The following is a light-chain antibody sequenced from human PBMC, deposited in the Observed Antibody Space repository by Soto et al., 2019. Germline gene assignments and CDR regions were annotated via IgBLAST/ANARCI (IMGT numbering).Light chain of an antibody. Sequence: QSVLTEPPSAYGSPGQSVTISCTGTSSDVGGHDYVSWYQQHPGKAPKLMIYELSKRPSGVPDRFSGSKSGNTASLTVSGLQADDEADYYCSSYVTGNSLIFGGGTKLTVL. J-gene: IGLJ2*01. V-gene: IGLV2-8*01. CDR3: SSYVTGNSLI. CDR2: ELS. CDR1: SSDVGGHDY.